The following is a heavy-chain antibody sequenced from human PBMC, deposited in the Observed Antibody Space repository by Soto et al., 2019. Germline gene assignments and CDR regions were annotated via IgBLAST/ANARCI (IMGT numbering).Heavy chain of an antibody. J-gene: IGHJ4*02. V-gene: IGHV1-18*01. Sequence: QVHLVQSGAEVKKPGASVKVSCKGSGYGFTTYGITWVRQAPGQGLEWMAWISAHNVNTNYAQKLQGRVTVTRDTSTSTAYMALRSLRSDDTAVYYCARGRYGDYWGQGALVTVSS. D-gene: IGHD1-1*01. CDR2: ISAHNVNT. CDR1: GYGFTTYG. CDR3: ARGRYGDY.